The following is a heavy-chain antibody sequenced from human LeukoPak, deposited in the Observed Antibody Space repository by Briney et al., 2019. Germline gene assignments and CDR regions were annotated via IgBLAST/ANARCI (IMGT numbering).Heavy chain of an antibody. V-gene: IGHV1-18*01. CDR3: ARSDDILTGYSTTFDY. D-gene: IGHD3-9*01. Sequence: ASVKVSCKASGGTFSSYAISWVRQAPGQGLEWMGWISAYNGNTNYAQKLQGRVTMTTDTSTSTAYMELRSLRSDDTAVYYCARSDDILTGYSTTFDYWGQGTLVTVSS. J-gene: IGHJ4*02. CDR1: GGTFSSYA. CDR2: ISAYNGNT.